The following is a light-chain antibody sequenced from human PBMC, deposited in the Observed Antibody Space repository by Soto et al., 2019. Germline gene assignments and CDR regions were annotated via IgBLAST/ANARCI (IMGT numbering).Light chain of an antibody. CDR3: CSYAGSNTYV. Sequence: QSALTQPASVSGSPGQSITISCTGTSNDFGSYNPVSWYQQHPGEVPKLMIYEDAQRPSGVSNRFSGSKSGHTASLTISGLQAEDEADYYCCSYAGSNTYVFGTGTKLTVL. V-gene: IGLV2-23*01. J-gene: IGLJ1*01. CDR1: SNDFGSYNP. CDR2: EDA.